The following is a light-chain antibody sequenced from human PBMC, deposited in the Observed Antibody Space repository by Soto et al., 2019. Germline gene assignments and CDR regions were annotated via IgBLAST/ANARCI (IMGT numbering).Light chain of an antibody. CDR1: QSVSSY. V-gene: IGKV3-11*01. CDR2: DAS. CDR3: QQRSNWPWT. J-gene: IGKJ1*01. Sequence: EIVLTQSPATLSLSPGERATLSCRASQSVSSYLAWYPQKPGQAPRLLIYDASNRATGIPARFSGSGSGTDFTLTISSLEPEDFAVYYCQQRSNWPWTFGQGTKVDIK.